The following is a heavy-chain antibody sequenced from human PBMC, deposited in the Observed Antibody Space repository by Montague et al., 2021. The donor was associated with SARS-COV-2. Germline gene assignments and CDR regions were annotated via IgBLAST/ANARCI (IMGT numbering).Heavy chain of an antibody. J-gene: IGHJ3*01. Sequence: SETLSLTCTVYGGSFSDDDCTWIRQRPGKGLEWIGETNESVSAKYTQSLTSRGTISIDAAKSQFSLDLYSVTAADTAVYYCARRAHRGGRGLDAWGQGTLVTVSS. V-gene: IGHV4-34*01. CDR3: ARRAHRGGRGLDA. CDR2: TNESVSA. CDR1: GGSFSDDD. D-gene: IGHD3-10*01.